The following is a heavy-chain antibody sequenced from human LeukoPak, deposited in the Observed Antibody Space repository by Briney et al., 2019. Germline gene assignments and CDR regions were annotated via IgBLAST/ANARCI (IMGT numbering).Heavy chain of an antibody. D-gene: IGHD6-13*01. CDR3: ARDTLEYSSSWPFDY. CDR1: GYTFTSYG. V-gene: IGHV1-18*01. J-gene: IGHJ4*02. Sequence: ASVKVSCKASGYTFTSYGISWVRQAPGQGLEWMGWISAYNGNTNYAQKLQGRVTMTTDTSTSTAYMELRSLRSDDTAVYYCARDTLEYSSSWPFDYWGQGTLVTVSS. CDR2: ISAYNGNT.